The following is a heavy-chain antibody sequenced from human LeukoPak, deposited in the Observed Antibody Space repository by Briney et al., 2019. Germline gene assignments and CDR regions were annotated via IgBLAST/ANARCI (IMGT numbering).Heavy chain of an antibody. J-gene: IGHJ6*03. D-gene: IGHD3-3*01. CDR2: ISAYNGNT. V-gene: IGHV1-18*01. Sequence: ASVKDSCKASGYTFTSSGISWVRQAPGQGLEWTGWISAYNGNTNYAQKLQGRVTMTTDTSTSTAYMELRSLRSDDTAVYYCARVYTIFGVVIGYMDVWGKGTTVTVSS. CDR3: ARVYTIFGVVIGYMDV. CDR1: GYTFTSSG.